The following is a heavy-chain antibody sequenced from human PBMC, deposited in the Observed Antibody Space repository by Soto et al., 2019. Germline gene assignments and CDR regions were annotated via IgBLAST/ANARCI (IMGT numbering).Heavy chain of an antibody. CDR3: ARDRDYYGSGSYLMYNWFDP. Sequence: QVQLQESGPGLVKPSQTLSLTCTVSGGSISSGDYYWSWIRQPPGKGLEWIGYIYYSGSTYYNPSLKSRVTISVDTSKNQFSLKLSSVTDADTDVYYCARDRDYYGSGSYLMYNWFDPWGQGTLVTVSS. J-gene: IGHJ5*02. D-gene: IGHD3-10*01. CDR2: IYYSGST. CDR1: GGSISSGDYY. V-gene: IGHV4-30-4*01.